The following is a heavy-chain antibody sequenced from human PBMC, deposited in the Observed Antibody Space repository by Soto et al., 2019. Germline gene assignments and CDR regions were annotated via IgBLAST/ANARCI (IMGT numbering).Heavy chain of an antibody. Sequence: PSETLSLTCAVYGGSFSGYYWSWIRQPPGKGLEWIGEINHSGSTNYNPSLKSRVTISVDTSKNQFSLKLSSVTAADTAVYYCARSLGSGSYFKTSYYFDYWGQGTLVTVSS. J-gene: IGHJ4*02. D-gene: IGHD3-10*01. CDR3: ARSLGSGSYFKTSYYFDY. CDR1: GGSFSGYY. CDR2: INHSGST. V-gene: IGHV4-34*01.